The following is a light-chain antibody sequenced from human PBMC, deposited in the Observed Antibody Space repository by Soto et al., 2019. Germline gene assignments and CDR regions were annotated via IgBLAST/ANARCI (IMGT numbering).Light chain of an antibody. Sequence: QSVLTQPPSVSGAPGQRVTISCTGSSSNIGAGYDVNWYQQLPGTAPKLLIYGNSNRPSGVPDRFSGSKSGTSASLAITGLQAEDEADYYCQSYDSSLIVFGTGTKLTVL. V-gene: IGLV1-40*01. J-gene: IGLJ1*01. CDR3: QSYDSSLIV. CDR1: SSNIGAGYD. CDR2: GNS.